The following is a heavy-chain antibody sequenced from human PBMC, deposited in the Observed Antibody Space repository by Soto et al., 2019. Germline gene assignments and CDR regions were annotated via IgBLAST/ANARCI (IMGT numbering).Heavy chain of an antibody. CDR3: ARCKVRGVINYYYGMDV. D-gene: IGHD3-10*01. CDR1: GGTFSSYA. Sequence: VASVKVSCKASGGTFSSYAISWVRQAPGQGLEWMGGIIPIFGTANYAQKFQGRVTITADESTSTAYMELSSLRSEDTAVYYCARCKVRGVINYYYGMDVWGQGTTVTVSS. CDR2: IIPIFGTA. V-gene: IGHV1-69*13. J-gene: IGHJ6*02.